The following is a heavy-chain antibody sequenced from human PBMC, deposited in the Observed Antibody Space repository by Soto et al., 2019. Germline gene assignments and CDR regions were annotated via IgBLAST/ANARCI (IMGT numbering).Heavy chain of an antibody. CDR3: AIYVRAPTFYFES. CDR1: GFSFRTYA. Sequence: EVQLLESGGGLVQPGGSLRLSCAASGFSFRTYAMSWVRQAPGQGLEWVSVISDTGDDTYYADSVKGRFTISRDSPRNTLYLRMNSLRAEYTAVYYCAIYVRAPTFYFESWGQGNLVTVAS. CDR2: ISDTGDDT. D-gene: IGHD3-10*02. V-gene: IGHV3-23*01. J-gene: IGHJ4*02.